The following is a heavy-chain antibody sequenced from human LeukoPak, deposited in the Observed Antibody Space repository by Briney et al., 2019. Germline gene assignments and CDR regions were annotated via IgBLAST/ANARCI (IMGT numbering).Heavy chain of an antibody. Sequence: GGSLRLSCAASGFTFSTYWMFWVRQAPGEGLEWVANIRPDGSAKWYDDSVKGRFTISRDNAKNSVFLQLNRLRAEDTAVYYCATKVTGSYWGQGTLVTVSS. J-gene: IGHJ4*02. D-gene: IGHD1-1*01. CDR1: GFTFSTYW. CDR3: ATKVTGSY. CDR2: IRPDGSAK. V-gene: IGHV3-7*05.